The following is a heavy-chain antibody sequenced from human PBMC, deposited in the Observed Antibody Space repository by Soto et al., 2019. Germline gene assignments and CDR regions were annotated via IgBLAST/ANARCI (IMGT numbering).Heavy chain of an antibody. J-gene: IGHJ4*02. CDR2: IKSKVDGETT. CDR1: GFTFSGAW. D-gene: IGHD3-16*01. Sequence: EVQLVVSGGGLVKPGGSLRLSCSASGFTFSGAWMSWVRQAPGRGLEWVALIKSKVDGETTHYAAPVQGRFSISRDDLKNTVYLQVNSLKTEDTAVYYCAADSPARGGGEFDYWGQGALVTVSS. CDR3: AADSPARGGGEFDY. V-gene: IGHV3-15*01.